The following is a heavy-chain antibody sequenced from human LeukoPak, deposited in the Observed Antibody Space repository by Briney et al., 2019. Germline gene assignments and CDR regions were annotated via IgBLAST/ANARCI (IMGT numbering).Heavy chain of an antibody. J-gene: IGHJ4*02. CDR2: ISGSGSDI. Sequence: GGSLRLSCVAFGFTFSNYEMNWVRQAPGKGLEWVSYISGSGSDIYYADSMKGRLTISRDNAKNSLFLQMSSLRDEDTAVYHCARGRDGYNLMDSWGRGTLVTVSS. CDR1: GFTFSNYE. CDR3: ARGRDGYNLMDS. V-gene: IGHV3-48*03. D-gene: IGHD5-24*01.